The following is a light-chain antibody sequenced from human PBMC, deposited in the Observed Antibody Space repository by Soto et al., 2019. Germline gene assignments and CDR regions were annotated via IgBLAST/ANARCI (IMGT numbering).Light chain of an antibody. V-gene: IGKV1-8*01. CDR1: QGISSY. CDR2: AAS. J-gene: IGKJ3*01. CDR3: QQYYNYPFT. Sequence: AIRMTQSPSSLSASTGDRVTITCRASQGISSYLAWYQQKPGKAPKLLIYAASTLQSGVPSRFSGSGSGTDFTLTISCLQSEDFATYYCQQYYNYPFTFGPGTKVDIK.